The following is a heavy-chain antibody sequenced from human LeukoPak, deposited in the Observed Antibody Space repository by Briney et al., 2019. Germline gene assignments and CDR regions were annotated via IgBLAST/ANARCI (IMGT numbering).Heavy chain of an antibody. J-gene: IGHJ6*02. D-gene: IGHD2-2*01. Sequence: PSETLSLTCTVSGGSISSYYWSWIRQPAGRGLEWIGRIYTSGSTNYNPSLKSRVTMSVDTSENQFSLKLSSVTAADTAVYYCARDQYCSSTSCSYYYYYYGMDVWGQGTTVTVSS. CDR1: GGSISSYY. V-gene: IGHV4-4*07. CDR3: ARDQYCSSTSCSYYYYYYGMDV. CDR2: IYTSGST.